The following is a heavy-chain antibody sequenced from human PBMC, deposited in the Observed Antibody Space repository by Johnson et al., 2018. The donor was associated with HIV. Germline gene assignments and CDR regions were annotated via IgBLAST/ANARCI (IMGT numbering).Heavy chain of an antibody. V-gene: IGHV3-20*04. Sequence: VQLVESGGGVVRPGGSLRLSCAASGFTFDAYGMSWVRQAPGKGLEWVSGINWHGGSTGYADSVKGRFTISRDNAKNSMYLQMNSLRAEDTALYYCASFFSAELWTDAFDIWGQGTMVTVSS. CDR3: ASFFSAELWTDAFDI. J-gene: IGHJ3*02. CDR2: INWHGGST. D-gene: IGHD5-18*01. CDR1: GFTFDAYG.